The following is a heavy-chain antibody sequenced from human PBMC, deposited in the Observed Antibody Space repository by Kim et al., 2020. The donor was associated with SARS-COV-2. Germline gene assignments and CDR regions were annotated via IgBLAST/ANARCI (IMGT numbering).Heavy chain of an antibody. V-gene: IGHV5-10-1*01. J-gene: IGHJ4*01. CDR1: GYSFASYW. Sequence: GESLKISCQASGYSFASYWITWVRQMPGKGLEWMGRIDPSDSYTNYSPSFEGHVTISADKSISTAYLQWSSLKASDTAMYYCSRSFYCRTSSCYAGFDYW. CDR2: IDPSDSYT. CDR3: SRSFYCRTSSCYAGFDY. D-gene: IGHD2-2*01.